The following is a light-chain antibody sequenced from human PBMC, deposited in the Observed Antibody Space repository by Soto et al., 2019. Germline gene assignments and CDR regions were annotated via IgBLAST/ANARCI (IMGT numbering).Light chain of an antibody. CDR1: QSVSTNY. V-gene: IGKV3-20*01. Sequence: EIVLTQSPGTLSLSPGERATLSCRASQSVSTNYLAWYQRKPGQAPRLLIYGASSRATGIPDRFSGSGSGTDSTLTITRLEPEDFAVYYCQQHDSSPPTFGQGTKVEIK. CDR2: GAS. CDR3: QQHDSSPPT. J-gene: IGKJ1*01.